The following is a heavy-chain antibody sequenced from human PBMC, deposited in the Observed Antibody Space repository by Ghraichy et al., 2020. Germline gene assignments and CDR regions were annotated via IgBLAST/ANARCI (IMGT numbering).Heavy chain of an antibody. CDR2: IYHSGST. J-gene: IGHJ4*02. CDR3: ARDPTYDSSGYYTSDY. Sequence: SETLSLTCTVSGYSISSGYYWGWIRQPPGKGLEWIGSIYHSGSTYYNPSLKSRVTISVDTSKNQFSLKLSSVTAADTAVYYCARDPTYDSSGYYTSDYWGQGTLVTVSS. D-gene: IGHD3-22*01. V-gene: IGHV4-38-2*02. CDR1: GYSISSGYY.